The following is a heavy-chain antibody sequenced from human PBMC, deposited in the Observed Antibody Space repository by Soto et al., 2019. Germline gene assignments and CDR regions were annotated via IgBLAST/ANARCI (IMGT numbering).Heavy chain of an antibody. J-gene: IGHJ6*02. Sequence: SVKVSCKASGGTFSSYAISWVRQAPGQGLEWMGGITPIFGTANYAQKFQGRVTITRDTSASTAYMELSSLRSEDTAVYYCASGHCGGDCYLRTPYYYYYGMDVWGQGTTVTVSS. CDR1: GGTFSSYA. D-gene: IGHD2-21*02. CDR2: ITPIFGTA. CDR3: ASGHCGGDCYLRTPYYYYYGMDV. V-gene: IGHV1-69*05.